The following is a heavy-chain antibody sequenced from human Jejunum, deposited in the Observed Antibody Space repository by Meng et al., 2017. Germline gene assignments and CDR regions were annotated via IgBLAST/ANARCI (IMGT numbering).Heavy chain of an antibody. CDR2: MKSDGSST. V-gene: IGHV3-74*03. J-gene: IGHJ4*02. CDR3: ARDRGWDLPYDL. Sequence: LVESGGGLVQPGGALRLSCVASGFTLSSYWMHWVRQPPGKGLVWVSRMKSDGSSTTYADSVKGRFTISRDNAKNTVYLQMNRLRAEDTAVYYCARDRGWDLPYDLWGQGTLVTVSS. D-gene: IGHD1-26*01. CDR1: GFTLSSYW.